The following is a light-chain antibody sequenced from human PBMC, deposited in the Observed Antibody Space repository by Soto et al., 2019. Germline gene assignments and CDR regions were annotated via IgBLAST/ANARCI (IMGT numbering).Light chain of an antibody. CDR2: GAA. CDR1: SNDIGANNY. V-gene: IGLV2-14*01. CDR3: TSYTSTTTLV. J-gene: IGLJ3*02. Sequence: QSVLTQPASVSGSPGQSITISCTGTSNDIGANNYVSWYQHHPGKAPKILIYGAANRPSGVSHRFSGSKSGNTASLTISGLQAEDEADYFSTSYTSTTTLVFGGGTKLTVL.